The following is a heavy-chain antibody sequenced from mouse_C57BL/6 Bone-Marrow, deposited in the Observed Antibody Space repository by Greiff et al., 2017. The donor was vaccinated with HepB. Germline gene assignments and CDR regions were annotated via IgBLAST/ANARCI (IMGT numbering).Heavy chain of an antibody. CDR3: ARRLRRDDYAMDY. V-gene: IGHV2-6*01. Sequence: VQLVESGPGLVAPSQSLSITCTVSGFSLTSYGVDWVRQSPGKGLEWLGVIWGVGSTNYNSALKSRLRISKDNSKSQVFLKMNSLQTDDTAMYYCARRLRRDDYAMDYWGQGTSVTVSS. CDR2: IWGVGST. CDR1: GFSLTSYG. D-gene: IGHD2-4*01. J-gene: IGHJ4*01.